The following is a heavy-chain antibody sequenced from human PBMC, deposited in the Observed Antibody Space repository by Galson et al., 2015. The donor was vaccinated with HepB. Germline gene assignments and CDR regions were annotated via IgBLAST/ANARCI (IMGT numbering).Heavy chain of an antibody. CDR2: INPNSGGT. V-gene: IGHV1-2*04. CDR1: GYTFTGYY. Sequence: QSGAEVKKPGESLRISCKASGYTFTGYYMHWVRQAPGQGLEWMGWINPNSGGTNYAQKFQGWVTMTRDTSISTAYMELSRLRSDDTAVYYCATLWFGDDIDYWGQGTLVTVSS. D-gene: IGHD3-10*01. J-gene: IGHJ4*02. CDR3: ATLWFGDDIDY.